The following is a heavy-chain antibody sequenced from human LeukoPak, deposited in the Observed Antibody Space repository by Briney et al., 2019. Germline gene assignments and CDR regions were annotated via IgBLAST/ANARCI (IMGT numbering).Heavy chain of an antibody. CDR2: ITGDGSST. D-gene: IGHD4-17*01. V-gene: IGHV3-74*01. J-gene: IGHJ2*01. CDR3: ARDTGWYFDL. Sequence: GSLRLSCAASGFTFSGYWMHWVRQVPGKGLVWVSRITGDGSSTTYADSVKGRFTISRDNAKNTVFLQMISLRAEDTAVYYCARDTGWYFDLWGRGTLVTDSS. CDR1: GFTFSGYW.